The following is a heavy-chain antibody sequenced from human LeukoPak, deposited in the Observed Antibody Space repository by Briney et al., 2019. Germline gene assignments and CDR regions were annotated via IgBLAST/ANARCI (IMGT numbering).Heavy chain of an antibody. J-gene: IGHJ3*02. CDR3: AREWGYPDAFDI. Sequence: SETLSLTCTVSGASISSYYWSWIRQPAGKGLEWIGRIYTSGSTNYNPSLKSRVTISVDTSKNQFSLKLSSVTAADTAVYYCAREWGYPDAFDIWGQGTMVTVSS. D-gene: IGHD5-12*01. CDR1: GASISSYY. V-gene: IGHV4-4*07. CDR2: IYTSGST.